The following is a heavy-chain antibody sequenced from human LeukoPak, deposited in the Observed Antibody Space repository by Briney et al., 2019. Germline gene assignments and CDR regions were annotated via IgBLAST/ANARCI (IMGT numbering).Heavy chain of an antibody. CDR3: ARASRASAWYIDEY. Sequence: PGGSLRLSCAASGFSFSTYNMDWVRQAPGKGLEWVASIDFTSSFIFYGDSVKGRFTISRDNAKNLLYPQLGSLRDDDSAIYYCARASRASAWYIDEYWGQGTLVTVSS. V-gene: IGHV3-21*06. D-gene: IGHD6-19*01. CDR1: GFSFSTYN. CDR2: IDFTSSFI. J-gene: IGHJ4*02.